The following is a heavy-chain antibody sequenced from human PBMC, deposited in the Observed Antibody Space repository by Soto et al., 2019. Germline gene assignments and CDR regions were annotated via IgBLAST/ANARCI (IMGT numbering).Heavy chain of an antibody. CDR3: ARGTTYYDFWSGYSTGYFQH. D-gene: IGHD3-3*01. V-gene: IGHV4-30-4*01. CDR2: IYYSGST. CDR1: GGSISSGDYY. J-gene: IGHJ1*01. Sequence: SETLSLTCTVSGGSISSGDYYWSWIRQPPGKGLEWIGYIYYSGSTYYNPSLKSRVTISVDTSKNQFSLKLSSVTAADTAVYYCARGTTYYDFWSGYSTGYFQHWGQGTLVTVSS.